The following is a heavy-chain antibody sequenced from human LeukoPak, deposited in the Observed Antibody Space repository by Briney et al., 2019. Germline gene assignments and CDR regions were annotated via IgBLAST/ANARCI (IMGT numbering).Heavy chain of an antibody. V-gene: IGHV3-7*01. CDR2: IKQDGSEK. CDR1: GFTFSSYW. Sequence: PGGSLRLSCAASGFTFSSYWMSWVRQAPGKGLEWVANIKQDGSEKYYVDSVKGRFTISRDNAKNSLYLQMNSLRAEDTAVYYCARPKYPMVRGVPIDYWGQGTLVTVSS. D-gene: IGHD3-10*01. CDR3: ARPKYPMVRGVPIDY. J-gene: IGHJ4*02.